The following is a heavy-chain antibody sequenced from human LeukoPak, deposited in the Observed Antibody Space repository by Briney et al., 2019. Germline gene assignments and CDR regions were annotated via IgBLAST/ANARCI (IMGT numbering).Heavy chain of an antibody. Sequence: GGSLRLSCAASGFTFSSYAMSWIRQAPGKGLEWVSVISGSGGSTYYGDPVKGRFTISRDNSKNTLYLQMNSLRAEDTAVYYCAKSPTVTRGLDCWGQGTLVTVSS. J-gene: IGHJ4*02. CDR2: ISGSGGST. CDR3: AKSPTVTRGLDC. CDR1: GFTFSSYA. V-gene: IGHV3-23*01. D-gene: IGHD4-17*01.